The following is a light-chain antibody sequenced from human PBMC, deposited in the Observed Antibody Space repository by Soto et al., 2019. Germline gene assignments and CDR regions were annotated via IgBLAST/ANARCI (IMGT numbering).Light chain of an antibody. CDR2: EGS. CDR3: CSYAAGSAPYV. CDR1: SSDVGTYNL. V-gene: IGLV2-23*01. Sequence: QSALTQPASVSGSPGQSITISCTGTSSDVGTYNLVSWYQQHPGKAPKLMLYEGSKWPSGVSNHFSGSNSGNTASLTISGLQAEDEADYYCCSYAAGSAPYVFGTGTKVTVL. J-gene: IGLJ1*01.